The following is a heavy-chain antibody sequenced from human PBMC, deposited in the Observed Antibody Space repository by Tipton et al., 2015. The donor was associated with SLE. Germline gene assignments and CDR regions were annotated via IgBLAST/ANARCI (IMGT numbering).Heavy chain of an antibody. CDR2: ISGSGGST. Sequence: SLRLSCAASGFTFSSDAMSWVRQAPGKGLEWVSAISGSGGSTYYADSVKGRFTISRDNSKNTLYLQMNSLRAEDTAVYYCAGRWVGATLDYWGQGTLVTVSS. J-gene: IGHJ4*02. D-gene: IGHD1-26*01. CDR3: AGRWVGATLDY. CDR1: GFTFSSDA. V-gene: IGHV3-23*01.